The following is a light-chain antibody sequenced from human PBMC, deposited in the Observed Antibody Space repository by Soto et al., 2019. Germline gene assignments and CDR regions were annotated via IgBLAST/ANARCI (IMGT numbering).Light chain of an antibody. J-gene: IGKJ2*01. CDR3: QQRSNWPLYT. CDR2: DAS. V-gene: IGKV3-11*01. Sequence: EIVLTQSPATLSLSPGERATLSYRASQSVSSYLAWYQQKPGQAPRLLIYDASNGATGIPARFSGSGSGTDFTLTISSLEPEDFAVYYCQQRSNWPLYTFGQGTKLEIK. CDR1: QSVSSY.